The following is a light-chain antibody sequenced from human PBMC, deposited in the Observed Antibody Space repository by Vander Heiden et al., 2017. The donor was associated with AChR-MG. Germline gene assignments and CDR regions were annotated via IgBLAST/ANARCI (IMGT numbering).Light chain of an antibody. CDR3: HQYGSSPRT. Sequence: IVLTQSPGTLSLSPGETVTLSCRASQIISSNYLAWYQHRPGQAPTLLIYGASTRATGIPARFSGSGSGTDFTLTISRLESEDFAVYYCHQYGSSPRTFGQGTRVEI. CDR2: GAS. V-gene: IGKV3-20*01. J-gene: IGKJ1*01. CDR1: QIISSNY.